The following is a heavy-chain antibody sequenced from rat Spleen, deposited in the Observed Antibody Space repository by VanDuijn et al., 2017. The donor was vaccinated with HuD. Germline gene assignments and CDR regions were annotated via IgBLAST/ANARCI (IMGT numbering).Heavy chain of an antibody. Sequence: EVQLVESGGGLVQPGRSMKLSCAASGFTFSNYDMAWVRQAPKKGLEWVATIRHDGSSTDYGDSVKGRFTISRDSAKSTLYLQMDSLRSEDTATYYCARLYYYSGDYWGQGVMVTVSS. J-gene: IGHJ2*01. CDR2: IRHDGSST. V-gene: IGHV5-7*01. D-gene: IGHD1-1*01. CDR1: GFTFSNYD. CDR3: ARLYYYSGDY.